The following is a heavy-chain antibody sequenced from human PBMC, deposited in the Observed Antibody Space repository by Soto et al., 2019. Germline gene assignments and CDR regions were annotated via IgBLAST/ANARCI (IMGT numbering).Heavy chain of an antibody. CDR2: IIPMFATP. J-gene: IGHJ4*02. D-gene: IGHD2-15*01. Sequence: QVQLAQSGAAVKKPGSSVKVSCKASGGTFSSDSFSWVRQAPGQGLEWMGGIIPMFATPIYAQTFQDRVTITADESTSTAYMQLSSLRSGDTAVYYCARSGGLDRDFNYWGQGSLVTVSS. V-gene: IGHV1-69*12. CDR3: ARSGGLDRDFNY. CDR1: GGTFSSDS.